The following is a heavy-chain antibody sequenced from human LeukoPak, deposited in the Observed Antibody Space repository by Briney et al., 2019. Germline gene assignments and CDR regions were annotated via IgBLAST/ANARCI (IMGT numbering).Heavy chain of an antibody. V-gene: IGHV3-30*04. Sequence: GRSLRLSCAASGFTFSSYAMHWVRQAPGKGLEWVAVISYDGSNKYYADSVKGRFTISRDNSKNTLYLQMNSLRAEDTAVYYCARTYYYGSGSHYPFDYWGQGTLVTVSS. CDR2: ISYDGSNK. D-gene: IGHD3-10*01. CDR1: GFTFSSYA. CDR3: ARTYYYGSGSHYPFDY. J-gene: IGHJ4*02.